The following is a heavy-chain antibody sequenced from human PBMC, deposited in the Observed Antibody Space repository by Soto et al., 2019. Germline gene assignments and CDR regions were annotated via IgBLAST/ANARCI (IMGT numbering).Heavy chain of an antibody. J-gene: IGHJ6*02. D-gene: IGHD3-22*01. Sequence: HLQESGSGLVKPLETLTLTCAVSGASVSGGGYSWNWIRQSPGKGLEWIGYIYHFGSIYYTPSLESRVIMSVYRPKNQFSMSRNSVTAADTAVYFCAAGWVTVDRTASYDAGFDVWGLGTTVTVSS. CDR1: GASVSGGGYS. CDR2: IYHFGSI. CDR3: AAGWVTVDRTASYDAGFDV. V-gene: IGHV4-30-2*06.